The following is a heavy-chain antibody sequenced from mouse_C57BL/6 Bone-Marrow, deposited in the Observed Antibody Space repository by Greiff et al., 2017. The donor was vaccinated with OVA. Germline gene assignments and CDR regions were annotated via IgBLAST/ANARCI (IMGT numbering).Heavy chain of an antibody. Sequence: QVQLQQPGAELVKPGASVKLSCKASGCTFTSYWMHWVKQRPGQGLEWIGMIHPNSGSTNYNEKFKSKATLTVDKSSSTAYMQLSSLTSEDSAVYYCARSGIATGYFDVWGTGTTVTVSS. D-gene: IGHD1-1*01. CDR3: ARSGIATGYFDV. V-gene: IGHV1-64*01. CDR1: GCTFTSYW. J-gene: IGHJ1*03. CDR2: IHPNSGST.